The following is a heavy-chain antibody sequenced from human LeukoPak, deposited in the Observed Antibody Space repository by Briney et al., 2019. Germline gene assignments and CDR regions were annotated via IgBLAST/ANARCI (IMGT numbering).Heavy chain of an antibody. D-gene: IGHD6-6*01. CDR3: ARDARDSSSSYTNFDY. J-gene: IGHJ4*02. CDR1: GYTFTGYY. Sequence: ASVKVSCKASGYTFTGYYMHWVRQAPGQGLEWMGRINTNSGGTNYAPKFQGRVTMTRDTSISTAYMELSRLRSDDTAVYYCARDARDSSSSYTNFDYWGQGTLVTVSS. V-gene: IGHV1-2*06. CDR2: INTNSGGT.